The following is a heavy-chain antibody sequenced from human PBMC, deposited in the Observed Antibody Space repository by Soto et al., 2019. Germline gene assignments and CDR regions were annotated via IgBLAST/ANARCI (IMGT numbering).Heavy chain of an antibody. J-gene: IGHJ4*02. CDR1: GCSISSSSYY. D-gene: IGHD6-19*01. CDR2: IYYSGST. CDR3: IQTSSTGSGAAKY. V-gene: IGHV4-39*01. Sequence: SETLSITCTVSGCSISSSSYYWGWIRQPPGKGLEWIGSIYYSGSTYYNPSLKSRVTISVDTSKNQFSLKLSSVTAADTAVYYCIQTSSTGSGAAKYWGQGTLVTVSS.